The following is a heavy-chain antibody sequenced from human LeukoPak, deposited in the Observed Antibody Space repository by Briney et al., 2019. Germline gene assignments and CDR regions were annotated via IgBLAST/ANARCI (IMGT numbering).Heavy chain of an antibody. CDR2: VNPDDSDT. D-gene: IGHD3-10*01. J-gene: IGHJ4*02. CDR3: ARLRWPRGGRSSFDY. Sequence: GESLKISCKGSGYSFTSHWIGWVRQLPGKGLEWMGIVNPDDSDTIYSPSFQGQVTISADESITTAYLQWSSLKASGTAMYYCARLRWPRGGRSSFDYWGQGALVTVSS. CDR1: GYSFTSHW. V-gene: IGHV5-51*01.